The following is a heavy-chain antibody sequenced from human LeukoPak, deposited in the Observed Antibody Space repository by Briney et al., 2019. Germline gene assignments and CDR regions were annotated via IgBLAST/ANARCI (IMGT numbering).Heavy chain of an antibody. CDR1: GFTFSLFA. CDR3: ARDPDSSNYFDY. J-gene: IGHJ4*02. V-gene: IGHV3-23*01. D-gene: IGHD6-6*01. Sequence: GGSLRLSCKASGFTFSLFAMTWVRQTPGGGLEWVSTIEQDSSGTYSADSVKGRFAISRDNSKNTLYLQMNGLRAEDTAVYYCARDPDSSNYFDYWGQGTLVTVSS. CDR2: IEQDSSGT.